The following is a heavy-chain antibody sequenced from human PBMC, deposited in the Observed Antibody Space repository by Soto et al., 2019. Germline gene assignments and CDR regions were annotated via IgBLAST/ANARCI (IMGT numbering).Heavy chain of an antibody. V-gene: IGHV1-69*01. CDR2: IIPIFGTA. D-gene: IGHD5-18*01. CDR1: GGTFSSYT. J-gene: IGHJ6*02. Sequence: QVQLVQSGAEVKKPGSSVKVSCKASGGTFSSYTISWVRQAPGQVLEWMGGIIPIFGTANYAQKFQGRVTMTADESTSTAYMELSSLRSEDTAVYYCASGTGYSYGYYYYYGMDVWGQGTTVTVSS. CDR3: ASGTGYSYGYYYYYGMDV.